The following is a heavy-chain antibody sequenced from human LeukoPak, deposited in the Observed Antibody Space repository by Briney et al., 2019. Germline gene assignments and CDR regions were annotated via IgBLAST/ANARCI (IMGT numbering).Heavy chain of an antibody. Sequence: SSINWNGGGTDYADSVKGRFTISRDNAKNSLYLQLSSLRPEDTALYYCAKHMRPTNTSSFFGLDVWGQGTTVTVSS. V-gene: IGHV3-9*01. J-gene: IGHJ6*02. CDR3: AKHMRPTNTSSFFGLDV. CDR2: INWNGGGT. D-gene: IGHD1-26*01.